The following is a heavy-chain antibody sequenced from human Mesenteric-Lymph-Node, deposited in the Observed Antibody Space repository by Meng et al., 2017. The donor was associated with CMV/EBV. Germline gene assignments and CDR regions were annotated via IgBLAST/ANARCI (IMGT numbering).Heavy chain of an antibody. V-gene: IGHV3-23*01. J-gene: IGHJ4*02. CDR2: INDSGGST. CDR1: GFTFSTYA. CDR3: AKDRGGGAAYYFDH. D-gene: IGHD1-26*01. Sequence: GESLKISCAASGFTFSTYAMNWVCQAPGKGLEWVSAINDSGGSTYYADSVKGRFTISRDNSKDTLYLLMNSLRAEDTAVYYCAKDRGGGAAYYFDHWGQGTLVTVSS.